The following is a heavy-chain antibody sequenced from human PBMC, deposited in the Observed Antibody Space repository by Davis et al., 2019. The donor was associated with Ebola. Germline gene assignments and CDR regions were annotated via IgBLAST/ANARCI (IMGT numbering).Heavy chain of an antibody. CDR2: INSGGST. J-gene: IGHJ4*02. V-gene: IGHV3-23*01. CDR1: GFIFRSCT. CDR3: ARAPEYQLFLDY. D-gene: IGHD2-2*01. Sequence: GGSLRLSCAASGFIFRSCTMTWVRQAPGKGLDWVSGINSGGSTSYADSVKGRFTISRDNSKNTVYLQMDSLRAEDTAVYYCARAPEYQLFLDYWGQGTLVTVSS.